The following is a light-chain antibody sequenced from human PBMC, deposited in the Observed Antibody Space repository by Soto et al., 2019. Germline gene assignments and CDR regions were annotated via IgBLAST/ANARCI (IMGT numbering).Light chain of an antibody. CDR1: SSDLGNSDY. CDR2: DVT. J-gene: IGLJ3*02. Sequence: QSVLTQPASVSGSPGQSITISCTGTSSDLGNSDYVSWYQHHPGEAPQLMIYDVTNRPSGVSDRFSGSKSGNTASLTISGLQAEDAGDYYCSSFTTTTHVLFGGGTQLTVL. CDR3: SSFTTTTHVL. V-gene: IGLV2-14*03.